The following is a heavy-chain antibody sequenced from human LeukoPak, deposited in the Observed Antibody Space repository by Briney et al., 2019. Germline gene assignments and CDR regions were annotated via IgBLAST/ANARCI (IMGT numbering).Heavy chain of an antibody. Sequence: PGGSLRLFCAASGFTFSSHSMSWVRQAPGKGLEWVSSIDSSSSHIYYADSMEGRFTISGGNAKNSLFLQMNSLRAEDTAVYYCARDFRTQLDGYSPPYHFDYWGQGALVTVSS. CDR3: ARDFRTQLDGYSPPYHFDY. CDR1: GFTFSSHS. J-gene: IGHJ4*02. CDR2: IDSSSSHI. V-gene: IGHV3-21*01. D-gene: IGHD5-24*01.